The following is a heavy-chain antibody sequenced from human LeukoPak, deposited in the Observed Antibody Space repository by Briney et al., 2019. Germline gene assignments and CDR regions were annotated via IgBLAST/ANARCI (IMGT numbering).Heavy chain of an antibody. CDR1: GYTFTSYY. CDR3: ASHHYYDSSGVGAFDI. Sequence: GASVKVSCKASGYTFTSYYMHWVRQAPGQGLEWRGIINPSGGSTSYAQKFQGRVTMTRDMSTSTVYMELSRLRSDDTAVYYCASHHYYDSSGVGAFDIWGQGTMVTVSS. J-gene: IGHJ3*02. CDR2: INPSGGST. V-gene: IGHV1-46*01. D-gene: IGHD3-22*01.